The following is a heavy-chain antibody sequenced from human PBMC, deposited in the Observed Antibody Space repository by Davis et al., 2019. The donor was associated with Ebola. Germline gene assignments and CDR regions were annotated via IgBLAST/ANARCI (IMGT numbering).Heavy chain of an antibody. J-gene: IGHJ6*01. D-gene: IGHD6-13*01. Sequence: GESLKISCQASGYSFTTYWIAWVRQMPGKGLEWMALIYPGDSDTIYNPSFRGQVRIPADKSISTAYLQWSSLKTSDTAIYYCARQGATVPSSKYYHRLGTDVWGKGTTVIVSS. V-gene: IGHV5-51*01. CDR1: GYSFTTYW. CDR2: IYPGDSDT. CDR3: ARQGATVPSSKYYHRLGTDV.